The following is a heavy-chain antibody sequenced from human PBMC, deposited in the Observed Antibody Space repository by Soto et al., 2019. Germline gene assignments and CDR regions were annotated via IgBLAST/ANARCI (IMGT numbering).Heavy chain of an antibody. V-gene: IGHV3-30-3*01. D-gene: IGHD6-19*01. CDR1: GFTFSSYA. CDR2: ISYDGSNK. J-gene: IGHJ3*02. Sequence: QVQLVESWGGVVQPGRSLRLSCAASGFTFSSYARHWVRQAPGKGLEWVAVISYDGSNKYYADSVKGRFTISRDNSKNTLYRQMNSLRAEDTAVYYCARDSGIAVAAPGAFDIWGQGTMVTVSS. CDR3: ARDSGIAVAAPGAFDI.